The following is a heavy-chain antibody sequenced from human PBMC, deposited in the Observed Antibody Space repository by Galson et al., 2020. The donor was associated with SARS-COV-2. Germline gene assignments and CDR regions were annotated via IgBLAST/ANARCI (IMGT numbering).Heavy chain of an antibody. Sequence: LGASLKISCAVSGFTFSYHFLYWVRPAPGKRLEWIGLSRNKANSYTTEYAASVIGRVTISRDDTKNSLYLQMNSLKTEDKAVYYCARDISGIRRIGTSAFDIWGQGTMVTVSS. J-gene: IGHJ3*02. CDR1: GFTFSYHF. CDR2: SRNKANSYTT. CDR3: ARDISGIRRIGTSAFDI. D-gene: IGHD3-3*02. V-gene: IGHV3-72*01.